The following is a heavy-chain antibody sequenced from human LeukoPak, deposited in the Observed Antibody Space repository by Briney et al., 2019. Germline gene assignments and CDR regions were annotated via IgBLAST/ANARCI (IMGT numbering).Heavy chain of an antibody. D-gene: IGHD1-26*01. CDR1: GYTFTSYD. V-gene: IGHV1-18*01. Sequence: ASVKVSFKASGYTFTSYDINWVRQATGQGLEWMGWMNPNSGNTNYPQKLQGRVTMTTDTSTSTAYMELRSLRSDDTAVYYCAREVDDSGSSLDYWGQGTLLTVSS. CDR2: MNPNSGNT. CDR3: AREVDDSGSSLDY. J-gene: IGHJ4*02.